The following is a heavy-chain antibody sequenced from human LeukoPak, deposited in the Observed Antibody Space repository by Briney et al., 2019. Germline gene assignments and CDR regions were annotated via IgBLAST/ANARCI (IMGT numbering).Heavy chain of an antibody. D-gene: IGHD3-3*01. V-gene: IGHV3-48*04. CDR1: GFTFSRYS. J-gene: IGHJ6*03. CDR2: ISSSSSTI. CDR3: ARAYSYDFWSGYYRNYYYYMDV. Sequence: GGSLRLSCAASGFTFSRYSMNWVRQAPGKGLEWVSYISSSSSTIYYADSVKGRFTISRDNAKNSLYLQMNSLRAEDTAVYYCARAYSYDFWSGYYRNYYYYMDVWGKGTTVTVSS.